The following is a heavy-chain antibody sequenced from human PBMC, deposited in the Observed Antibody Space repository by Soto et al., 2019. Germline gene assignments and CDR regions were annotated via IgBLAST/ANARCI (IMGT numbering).Heavy chain of an antibody. CDR3: ARAWGRYCSGGSCYADY. CDR1: GGTFSSYT. J-gene: IGHJ4*02. Sequence: QVQLVQSGAEVKKPGSSVKVSCKASGGTFSSYTISWVRQAPGQGLEWMGRIIPFLGIANYAQKFQGRVTITADKSTSTAYMELSSLRSEDTAVYYCARAWGRYCSGGSCYADYWGQGTLVTVSS. D-gene: IGHD2-15*01. CDR2: IIPFLGIA. V-gene: IGHV1-69*02.